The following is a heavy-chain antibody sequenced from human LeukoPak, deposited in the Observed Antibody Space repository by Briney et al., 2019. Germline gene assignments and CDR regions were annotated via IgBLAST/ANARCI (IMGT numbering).Heavy chain of an antibody. Sequence: SETLSLTCTVSGGSISSYYWSWIRQSPGKGLEWIGSIYHGGSTYYNPSLRSRVTISVDTSKNQFSLKLSSVTAANTAVYYCARGERLGFDPWGQGTLVTVSS. CDR3: ARGERLGFDP. J-gene: IGHJ5*02. V-gene: IGHV4-59*12. D-gene: IGHD1-26*01. CDR1: GGSISSYY. CDR2: IYHGGST.